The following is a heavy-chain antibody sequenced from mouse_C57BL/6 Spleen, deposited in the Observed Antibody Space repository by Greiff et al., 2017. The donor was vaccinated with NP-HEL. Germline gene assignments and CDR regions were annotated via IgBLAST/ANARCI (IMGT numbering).Heavy chain of an antibody. CDR3: ARSLYGNYYY. J-gene: IGHJ2*01. Sequence: VQLQQPGAELVRPGTSVKLSCKASGYTFTSYWMHWVKQRPGQGLEWIGVIDPSDSYTNYNQKFKGKATLTVDTSSSTAYMQLSSLTSEDSAVYYCARSLYGNYYYWGQGTTLTVSS. CDR1: GYTFTSYW. D-gene: IGHD2-1*01. V-gene: IGHV1-59*01. CDR2: IDPSDSYT.